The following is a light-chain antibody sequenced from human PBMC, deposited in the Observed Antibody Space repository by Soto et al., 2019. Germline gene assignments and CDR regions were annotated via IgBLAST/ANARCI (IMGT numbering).Light chain of an antibody. Sequence: DIHMTQSPSTLSASVGDRITITCRAIQSVIIRLAWYQQKPGKAPKLLIYDASSLESGVPSRFSGRGSGTEFTLTISSMQPDDCATYYCHTYNSYSLHTFGPGT. J-gene: IGKJ2*01. CDR1: QSVIIR. CDR3: HTYNSYSLHT. CDR2: DAS. V-gene: IGKV1-5*01.